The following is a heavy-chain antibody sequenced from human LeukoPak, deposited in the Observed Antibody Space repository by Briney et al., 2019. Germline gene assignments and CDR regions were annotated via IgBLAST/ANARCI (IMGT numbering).Heavy chain of an antibody. V-gene: IGHV3-33*01. Sequence: GGSLRLSCAASGFTFSSYGMHWVRQAPGKGLEWVAVIWYDGSNKYYADSVKGRFTISRDNARNSLYLQMNNLRGEDTAIYYCARDAGNSGYGCDLWGQGTLVTVSS. J-gene: IGHJ5*02. D-gene: IGHD5-12*01. CDR2: IWYDGSNK. CDR1: GFTFSSYG. CDR3: ARDAGNSGYGCDL.